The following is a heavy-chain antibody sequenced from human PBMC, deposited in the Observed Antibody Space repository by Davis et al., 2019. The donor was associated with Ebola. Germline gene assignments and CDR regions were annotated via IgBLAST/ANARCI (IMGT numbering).Heavy chain of an antibody. J-gene: IGHJ2*01. CDR2: ISHSGST. V-gene: IGHV4-34*01. D-gene: IGHD2-15*01. CDR1: GGSFSVYW. CDR3: ARVVFVAGATPTWYFDL. Sequence: SETLSLTCAVYGGSFSVYWWSWIRQPPGKGLEWIGEISHSGSTNYNPSLKSRVTISVDTSKNQFSLRLSSVTAADTAVYYCARVVFVAGATPTWYFDLWGRGTLVTVSP.